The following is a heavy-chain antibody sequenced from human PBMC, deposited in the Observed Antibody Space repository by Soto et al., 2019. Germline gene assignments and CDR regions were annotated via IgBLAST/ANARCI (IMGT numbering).Heavy chain of an antibody. V-gene: IGHV3-21*06. CDR2: INTPSSVI. J-gene: IGHJ6*02. Sequence: EVQLVESGGGLVKPGGSLRLSCAASGFTFSSYTMNWVRQAPGKGLEWVSSINTPSSVINYADSVKGRFTISRDNAKNSLYLQMSSLRAEDTAVYYCATYKSNWCYYGMDVWGQGTTVTVSS. CDR3: ATYKSNWCYYGMDV. D-gene: IGHD6-13*01. CDR1: GFTFSSYT.